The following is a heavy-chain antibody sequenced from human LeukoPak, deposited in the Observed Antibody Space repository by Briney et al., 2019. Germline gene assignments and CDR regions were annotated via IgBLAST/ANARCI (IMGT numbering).Heavy chain of an antibody. CDR3: ARRLTAAATLWFDP. J-gene: IGHJ5*02. Sequence: PSETLSLTCTVSGGSISSYYWSWIRQPPGKGLEWIGSIFNSGSTNYNPSLMSRVTILVDTSKNQFSLRLSSVTAADTAVYYCARRLTAAATLWFDPWGQGTLVTVSS. CDR2: IFNSGST. D-gene: IGHD6-13*01. CDR1: GGSISSYY. V-gene: IGHV4-59*01.